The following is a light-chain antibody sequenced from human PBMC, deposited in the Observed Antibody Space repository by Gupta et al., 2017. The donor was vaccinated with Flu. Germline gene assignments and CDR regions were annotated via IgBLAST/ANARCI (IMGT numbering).Light chain of an antibody. CDR2: AAS. CDR1: QSSNKY. J-gene: IGKJ4*01. Sequence: DVQMTQSPSSLSASAGDRVTITCRGSQSSNKYLNWYQQKPGKAPKLLITAASTLQCGVPERFSGSGSGSDFTLTISSLQPEDSAAYYCLQSYSTPLTFGGGTKVEIK. CDR3: LQSYSTPLT. V-gene: IGKV1-39*01.